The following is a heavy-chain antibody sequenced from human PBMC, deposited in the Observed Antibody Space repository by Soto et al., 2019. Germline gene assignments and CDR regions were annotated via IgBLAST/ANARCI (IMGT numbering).Heavy chain of an antibody. J-gene: IGHJ2*01. Sequence: QLQLQESGPGLVKPSETLSLTCTVSGGSISSSSYYWGWIRQPPGKGLEWIGSIYYSGSTYYNPSLKSRVTISVDTSKNQFSLKLSSVTAADTAVYYCARLRIVEYGTFGWYFDLWGRGTLVTVSS. CDR2: IYYSGST. CDR3: ARLRIVEYGTFGWYFDL. CDR1: GGSISSSSYY. D-gene: IGHD1-26*01. V-gene: IGHV4-39*01.